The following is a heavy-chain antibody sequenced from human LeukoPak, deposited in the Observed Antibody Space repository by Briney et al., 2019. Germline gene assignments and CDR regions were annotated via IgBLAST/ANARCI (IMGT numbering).Heavy chain of an antibody. V-gene: IGHV1-46*01. Sequence: ASVKVSCKASGYTFTKYFLYWVRQAPGQGLEWMGIINPSGGSTSYAQKFQGRVTMTRDTSTSTVYMELRSLRSEDTAVYYCARGYYYESSADYPGGDYWAREPWSPSPQ. CDR3: ARGYYYESSADYPGGDY. CDR2: INPSGGST. J-gene: IGHJ4*02. D-gene: IGHD3-22*01. CDR1: GYTFTKYF.